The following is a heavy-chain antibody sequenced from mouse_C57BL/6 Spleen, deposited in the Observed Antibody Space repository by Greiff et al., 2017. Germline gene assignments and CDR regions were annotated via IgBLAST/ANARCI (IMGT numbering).Heavy chain of an antibody. Sequence: EVKLVESGAELVKPGASVKLSCTASGFNIKDYYMHWVKQRTEQGLEWIGRIDPEDGETKSAPKFQGKATITAATSSNTAYLQLSSLTSEDTPVYYCARRDYGSSGFDYWGQGTTLTVSS. V-gene: IGHV14-2*01. CDR1: GFNIKDYY. D-gene: IGHD1-1*01. J-gene: IGHJ2*01. CDR2: IDPEDGET. CDR3: ARRDYGSSGFDY.